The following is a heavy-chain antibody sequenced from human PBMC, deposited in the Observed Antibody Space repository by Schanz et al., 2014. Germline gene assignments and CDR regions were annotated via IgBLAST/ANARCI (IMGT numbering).Heavy chain of an antibody. D-gene: IGHD6-13*01. CDR2: INPYSDKT. V-gene: IGHV1-8*01. CDR1: GYSLTSYD. Sequence: QVQLVQSGAEVKKPGASMKVSCKASGYSLTSYDIGWVRQATGQGLEWMGLINPYSDKTVVPQKFQGRVTMARNTSISTAYMELSSLRSEDTAVYFCARLRAGPFYLDFWGQGTLVTVSS. CDR3: ARLRAGPFYLDF. J-gene: IGHJ4*02.